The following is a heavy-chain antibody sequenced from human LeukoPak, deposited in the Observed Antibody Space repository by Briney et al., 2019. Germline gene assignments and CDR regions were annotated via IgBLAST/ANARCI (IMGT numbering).Heavy chain of an antibody. CDR1: GGSISSYY. Sequence: PSETLSLTWTVSGGSISSYYWSWIRQPPGKGLEWIGYIYYSGSTNYNPSLKSRVTISVDTSKNQFSLKLSSVTAADTAVYYCAREGGYSYFDYWGQGTLVTVSS. J-gene: IGHJ4*02. V-gene: IGHV4-59*01. CDR3: AREGGYSYFDY. CDR2: IYYSGST. D-gene: IGHD5-18*01.